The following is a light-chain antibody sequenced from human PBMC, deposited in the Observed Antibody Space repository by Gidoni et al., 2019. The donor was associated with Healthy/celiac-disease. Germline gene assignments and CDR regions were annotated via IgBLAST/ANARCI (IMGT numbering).Light chain of an antibody. CDR3: QQRSNWQFT. V-gene: IGKV3-11*01. J-gene: IGKJ3*01. CDR1: QSVSSY. Sequence: EFVLTQSPATLSLSPGERATLSCRASQSVSSYLAWYQQKPGQAPRLLIYDASNRATGIPARFSGSGSGTDFTLTISSLEPEDFAVYYCQQRSNWQFTFGPXTKVDIK. CDR2: DAS.